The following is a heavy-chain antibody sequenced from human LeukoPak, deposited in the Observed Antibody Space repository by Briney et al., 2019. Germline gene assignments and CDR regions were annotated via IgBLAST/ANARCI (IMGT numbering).Heavy chain of an antibody. V-gene: IGHV4-38-2*02. CDR3: ARDYGPVDYFDY. CDR1: GGSISSYY. J-gene: IGHJ4*02. CDR2: IYHSGST. Sequence: SETLSLTCTVSGGSISSYYWGWIRQPPGKGLEWIGSIYHSGSTYYNPSLKSRVTISVDTSMNQSSLKLSSVTAADTAVYYCARDYGPVDYFDYWGQGTLVTVPS. D-gene: IGHD4-17*01.